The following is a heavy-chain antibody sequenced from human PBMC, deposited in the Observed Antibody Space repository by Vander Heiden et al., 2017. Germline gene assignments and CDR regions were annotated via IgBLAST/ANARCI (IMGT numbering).Heavy chain of an antibody. CDR3: ATSPSSGYN. CDR1: GFTFSDHY. D-gene: IGHD3-22*01. CDR2: IRNKAASHTT. J-gene: IGHJ1*01. Sequence: EVQLVESGGGLVQPGGSLRLSCVGPGFTFSDHYMDWVRQAPGKGLGWVGRIRNKAASHTTAYAASVEGRFAISRDDSKNSLYLQLNSLKTEDTAMYYCATSPSSGYNWGQGTQVTVSS. V-gene: IGHV3-72*01.